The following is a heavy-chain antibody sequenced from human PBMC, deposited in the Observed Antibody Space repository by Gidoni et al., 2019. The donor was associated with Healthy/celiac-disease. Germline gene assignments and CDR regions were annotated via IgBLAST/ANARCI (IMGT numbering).Heavy chain of an antibody. D-gene: IGHD3-9*01. CDR2: ISAYNGNT. CDR3: ARAPAYYDILTGYSPSYSPYNYYYGMDV. CDR1: GYTFTSYG. Sequence: QVQLVQSGAEVKKPGASVKVSCKASGYTFTSYGISWVRQAPGQGLEWMGWISAYNGNTNYAQKLQGRVTMTTDTSTSTAYMELRSLRSDDTAVYYCARAPAYYDILTGYSPSYSPYNYYYGMDVWGQGTTVTVSS. V-gene: IGHV1-18*01. J-gene: IGHJ6*02.